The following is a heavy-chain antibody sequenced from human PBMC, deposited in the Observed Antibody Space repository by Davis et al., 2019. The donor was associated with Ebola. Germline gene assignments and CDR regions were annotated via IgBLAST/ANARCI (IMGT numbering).Heavy chain of an antibody. CDR2: INHSGST. V-gene: IGHV4-34*01. CDR3: ARGNLGIGYMDV. D-gene: IGHD7-27*01. CDR1: GGSFSGYY. J-gene: IGHJ6*03. Sequence: PSETLSLTCAVYGGSFSGYYWTWIRQPPGKGLEWIGEINHSGSTNYNPSLKSRVTISVDTSKNQFSLKLSSVTAADTAVYYCARGNLGIGYMDVWGKGTTVTVSS.